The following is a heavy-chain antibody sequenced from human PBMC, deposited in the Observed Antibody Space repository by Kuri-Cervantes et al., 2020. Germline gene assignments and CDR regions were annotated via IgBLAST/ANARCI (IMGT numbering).Heavy chain of an antibody. Sequence: GGSLRLSCAASGFTSSSYAMHWVRQAPGKGLEWVAVISYDGSNKYYADSVKGRFTISRDNSKNTLYLQMNSLRAEDTAVYYCARDWGACSGGSCYGWGQGTLVTVSS. V-gene: IGHV3-30-3*01. CDR1: GFTSSSYA. CDR2: ISYDGSNK. J-gene: IGHJ4*02. D-gene: IGHD2-15*01. CDR3: ARDWGACSGGSCYG.